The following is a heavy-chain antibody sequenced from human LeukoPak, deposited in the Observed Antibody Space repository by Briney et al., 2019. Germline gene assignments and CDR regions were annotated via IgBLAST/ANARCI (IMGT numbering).Heavy chain of an antibody. CDR1: GCTFSSYA. V-gene: IGHV1-69*01. CDR2: IIPIFGTA. D-gene: IGHD2-15*01. CDR3: ASATLRCSGGSCYEMDV. Sequence: GASVKVSCKASGCTFSSYAISWVRQAPGQGLEWMGGIIPIFGTANYAQKLQGRATITADESTSTAYMELSSLRSEDTAVYYCASATLRCSGGSCYEMDVWGKGTTVTVSS. J-gene: IGHJ6*03.